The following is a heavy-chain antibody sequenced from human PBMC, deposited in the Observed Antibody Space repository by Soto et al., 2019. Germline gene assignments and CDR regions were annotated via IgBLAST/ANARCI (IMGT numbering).Heavy chain of an antibody. CDR2: ISASGGST. CDR3: ARGLRGGYSRTDLDY. V-gene: IGHV3-23*01. J-gene: IGHJ4*02. Sequence: GVSLRLSCAASGFTFSTYAMSWVRQAPGQGMEWVSVISASGGSTYYADSVKGRFTISRDNSQNTLYLQLNSLRAVEAAPDYFARGLRGGYSRTDLDYWGQGTQVTV. CDR1: GFTFSTYA. D-gene: IGHD4-4*01.